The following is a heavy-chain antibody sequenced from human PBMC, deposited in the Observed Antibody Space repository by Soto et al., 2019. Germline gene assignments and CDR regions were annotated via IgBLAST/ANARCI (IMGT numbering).Heavy chain of an antibody. CDR2: ISDDGSSK. J-gene: IGHJ4*02. CDR1: GFTFSRFG. D-gene: IGHD2-21*02. CDR3: AKDRWGDLGDLTLPGY. V-gene: IGHV3-30*18. Sequence: QVLLVESGGGVVQPGRSLRISCAVSGFTFSRFGMHWVRQAPGKGLEWVAVISDDGSSKHSADSLKGRFTISRDNSNNTLYLQMDSLGPEDTAVYYCAKDRWGDLGDLTLPGYWGQGTLVTVSS.